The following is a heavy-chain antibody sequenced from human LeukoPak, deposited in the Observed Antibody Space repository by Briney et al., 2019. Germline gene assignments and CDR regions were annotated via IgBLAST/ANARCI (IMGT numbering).Heavy chain of an antibody. CDR3: ARVSWATMYFYYYMDV. V-gene: IGHV3-11*04. Sequence: GGSLRLSCAASGFTFSDYYMSWIRQAPGKGLEWVSYISSSGSTIYYADSVKGRFTISRDNAKNSLYLQMNSLRAEDTAVYYCARVSWATMYFYYYMDVWGKGTTVTVSS. CDR1: GFTFSDYY. J-gene: IGHJ6*03. CDR2: ISSSGSTI. D-gene: IGHD5-24*01.